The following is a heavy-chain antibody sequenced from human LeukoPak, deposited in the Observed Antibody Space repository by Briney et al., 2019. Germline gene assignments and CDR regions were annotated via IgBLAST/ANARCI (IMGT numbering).Heavy chain of an antibody. D-gene: IGHD2-21*02. Sequence: PGGSLRLSCAASGFTFSSYSMNWVRQAPGKGLEWASSISSSSSYIYYADSVKGRFTISRDNAKNSLYLQMNSLRAEDTAVYYCALSGSAYCGGDCYSHFGYWGQGTLVTVSS. CDR3: ALSGSAYCGGDCYSHFGY. CDR1: GFTFSSYS. J-gene: IGHJ4*02. V-gene: IGHV3-21*01. CDR2: ISSSSSYI.